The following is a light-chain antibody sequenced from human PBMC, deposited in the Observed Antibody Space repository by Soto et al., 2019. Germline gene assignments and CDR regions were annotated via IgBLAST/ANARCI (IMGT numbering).Light chain of an antibody. CDR1: QSVSRN. V-gene: IGKV3-15*01. Sequence: EVVMTQSPATLSVSPGERATLSCRASQSVSRNLAWYQQRPGRAPRLLIYDASTRATNIPTRFRGSGSGTEFTLTISSLKSEDFAVYYCQQYNHWPLYTFGQGTKLEIK. CDR2: DAS. CDR3: QQYNHWPLYT. J-gene: IGKJ2*01.